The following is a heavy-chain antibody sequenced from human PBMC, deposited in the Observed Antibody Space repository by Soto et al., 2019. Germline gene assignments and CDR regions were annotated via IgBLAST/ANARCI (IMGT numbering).Heavy chain of an antibody. CDR2: ISAHNGNT. V-gene: IGHV1-18*01. CDR3: ARGRYGDY. Sequence: QVHLVQSGAEVKKPGASVKVSWRASGYTFTSDGITWVRQAPGQGLEWMGWISAHNGNTDYAQKLQGRVIVTRDTSTSTPYMELRSLISDDTAVYYCARGRYGDYWGQGALVTVSP. D-gene: IGHD1-1*01. J-gene: IGHJ4*02. CDR1: GYTFTSDG.